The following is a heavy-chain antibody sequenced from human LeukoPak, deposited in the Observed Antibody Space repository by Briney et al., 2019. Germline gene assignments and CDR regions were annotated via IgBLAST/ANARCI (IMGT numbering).Heavy chain of an antibody. Sequence: GGSLRLSCAASGFTFSSYGMHWVRQAPGKGLVWVSRINSDGSSTSYADSVKGRFTISRDNAKNTLYLQMNSLRAEDTAVYYCARWPQSRFYGGIDYWGQGTLVTVSS. V-gene: IGHV3-74*01. CDR2: INSDGSST. D-gene: IGHD4-23*01. CDR3: ARWPQSRFYGGIDY. J-gene: IGHJ4*02. CDR1: GFTFSSYG.